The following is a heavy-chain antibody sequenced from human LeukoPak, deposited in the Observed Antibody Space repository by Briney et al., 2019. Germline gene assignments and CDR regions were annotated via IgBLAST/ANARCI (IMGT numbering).Heavy chain of an antibody. CDR1: GFTFDDYG. Sequence: PGGSLRLSCAASGFTFDDYGMSWVRQAPGKGLEWVSGINWNGGSTGYADSVKGRFTISRDNAKNSLYLQMNSLRAEDTALYYCARDGAVGSSGYYYLYYYYYMDVWGKGTTVTVSS. J-gene: IGHJ6*03. CDR2: INWNGGST. CDR3: ARDGAVGSSGYYYLYYYYYMDV. V-gene: IGHV3-20*04. D-gene: IGHD3-22*01.